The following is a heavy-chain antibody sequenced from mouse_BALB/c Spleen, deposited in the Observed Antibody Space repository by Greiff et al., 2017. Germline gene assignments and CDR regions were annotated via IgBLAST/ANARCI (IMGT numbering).Heavy chain of an antibody. CDR2: INPYNDGT. D-gene: IGHD1-1*01. CDR1: GYTFTSYV. V-gene: IGHV1-14*01. CDR3: ARWPPIYYYGSSYVFDY. J-gene: IGHJ2*01. Sequence: VQLQQSGPELVKPGASVKMSCKASGYTFTSYVMHWVKQKPGQGLEWIGYINPYNDGTKYNEKFKGKATLTSDKSSSTAYMELSSLTSEDSAVYYCARWPPIYYYGSSYVFDYWGQGTTRTVSS.